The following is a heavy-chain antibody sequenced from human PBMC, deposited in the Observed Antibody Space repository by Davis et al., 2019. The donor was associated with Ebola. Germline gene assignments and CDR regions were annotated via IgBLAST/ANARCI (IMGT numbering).Heavy chain of an antibody. J-gene: IGHJ4*02. CDR3: ATGNYGDYHGY. CDR2: ISSSSSTI. V-gene: IGHV3-48*01. Sequence: GGSLRLSCAASGFTFSSYSMNWVRQAPGKGLEWVSYISSSSSTIYYADSVKGRFTISRDNSKNTLFLQMSSLSAEDTAVYYCATGNYGDYHGYWGQGTLVTVSS. CDR1: GFTFSSYS. D-gene: IGHD4-17*01.